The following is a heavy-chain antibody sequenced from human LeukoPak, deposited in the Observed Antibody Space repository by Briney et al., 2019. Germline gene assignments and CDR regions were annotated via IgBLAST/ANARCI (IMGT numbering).Heavy chain of an antibody. V-gene: IGHV3-30*02. D-gene: IGHD4-23*01. J-gene: IGHJ4*02. CDR1: GFTFSRFG. Sequence: GGSLRLSCAASGFTFSRFGMHWVRQAPGKGLEWVAFIRYDASNKYYADSVKGRFTISRDNAKNSLYLQMNSLRAEDTAVYYCARDYGGSSPFDYWGQGTLVTVSS. CDR2: IRYDASNK. CDR3: ARDYGGSSPFDY.